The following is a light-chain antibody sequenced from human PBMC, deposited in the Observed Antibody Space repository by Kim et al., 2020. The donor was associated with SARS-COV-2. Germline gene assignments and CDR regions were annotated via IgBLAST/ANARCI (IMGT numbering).Light chain of an antibody. CDR3: QVWDIDVV. V-gene: IGLV3-21*04. CDR2: YDS. J-gene: IGLJ2*01. CDR1: KHGSKR. Sequence: VSVAPGKRPRVICGGKKHGSKRVRWYQEKPGRAPVLVIYYDSDRPSGIPERFSGSNSGNTATLTISRVEAGDEADYYCQVWDIDVVFGGGTQLTVL.